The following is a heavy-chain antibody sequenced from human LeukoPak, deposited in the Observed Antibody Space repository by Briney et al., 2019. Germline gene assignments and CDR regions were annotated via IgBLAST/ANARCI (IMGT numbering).Heavy chain of an antibody. V-gene: IGHV1-18*01. CDR1: GYTFTSYG. J-gene: IGHJ4*02. Sequence: ASVKVSCKASGYTFTSYGISWVRQAPGQGLEWMGWISAYNGNTNYAQKLQGRVTMTRDTSTSTVYMELSSLRSEDTAVYYCARGPNGVCYMDWGQGTLVTVSS. CDR2: ISAYNGNT. D-gene: IGHD2-8*01. CDR3: ARGPNGVCYMD.